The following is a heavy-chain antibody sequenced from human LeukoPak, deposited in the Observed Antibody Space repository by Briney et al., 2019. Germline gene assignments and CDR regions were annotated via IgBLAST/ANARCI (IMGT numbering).Heavy chain of an antibody. Sequence: GGSLRLSCAASGFTFSSYSMNWVRQAPGKGLEWVSSISSSSSYIYYADSVKGRFTISRDNAKNSLYLQMNSLRAEDTAVYYRARDPAVGATMYNWFDPWGQGTLVTVSS. D-gene: IGHD1-26*01. CDR2: ISSSSSYI. CDR1: GFTFSSYS. CDR3: ARDPAVGATMYNWFDP. V-gene: IGHV3-21*01. J-gene: IGHJ5*02.